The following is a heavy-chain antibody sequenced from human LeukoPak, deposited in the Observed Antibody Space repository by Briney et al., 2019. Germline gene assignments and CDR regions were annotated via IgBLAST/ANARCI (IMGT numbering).Heavy chain of an antibody. Sequence: SETLSLTCTVSGGSINTYYWGWIRQPSGKGLEWIGNIYSSGSTNYNPSLKSRVTISVDTSKNQFSLKLTSVTAADTAIYYCARAGGAPHGDYEFDFWGQGILVTASS. CDR1: GGSINTYY. V-gene: IGHV4-59*08. CDR3: ARAGGAPHGDYEFDF. D-gene: IGHD4-17*01. J-gene: IGHJ4*02. CDR2: IYSSGST.